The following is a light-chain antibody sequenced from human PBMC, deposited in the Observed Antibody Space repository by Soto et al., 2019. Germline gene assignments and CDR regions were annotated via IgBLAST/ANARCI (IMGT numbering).Light chain of an antibody. CDR1: SNDVGAYTY. CDR2: EVN. Sequence: QSALTQPASVSRSPGQSITISCTGTSNDVGAYTYVSWYQQYPGKAPKVMIYEVNNRPAGVSNRFSGSKSGNTASLTISGLQAEDEADYYCAAYASTSIRIFGTGTKLTVL. V-gene: IGLV2-14*01. J-gene: IGLJ1*01. CDR3: AAYASTSIRI.